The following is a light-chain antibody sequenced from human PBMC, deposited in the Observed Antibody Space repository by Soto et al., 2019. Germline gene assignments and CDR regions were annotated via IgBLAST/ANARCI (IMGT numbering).Light chain of an antibody. Sequence: QPVLTQSPSASASLGASVTLTCTLSSGHSSYVIAWHQQQPEKGPRYLMKLNSDGSHSKGDGIPDRFSGSSSGAERYLTISSLQSEDEADYYCQTWGTRIHVVFGGGTKLTVL. CDR1: SGHSSYV. J-gene: IGLJ2*01. V-gene: IGLV4-69*01. CDR3: QTWGTRIHVV. CDR2: LNSDGSH.